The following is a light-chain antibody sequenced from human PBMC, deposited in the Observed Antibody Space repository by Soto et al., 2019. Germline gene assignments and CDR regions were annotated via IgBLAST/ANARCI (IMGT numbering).Light chain of an antibody. V-gene: IGLV2-14*01. CDR1: SSDVGAYNF. Sequence: QSALTQPASVSGSPGQSITISCTGTSSDVGAYNFVSWYQQHPGKAPKLMIYEVSNRPSGVSNRFSGSKSGNTASLTISGLQAEDEAEYYCSSYTTSSTPLYVFGTGTKVTVL. CDR2: EVS. CDR3: SSYTTSSTPLYV. J-gene: IGLJ1*01.